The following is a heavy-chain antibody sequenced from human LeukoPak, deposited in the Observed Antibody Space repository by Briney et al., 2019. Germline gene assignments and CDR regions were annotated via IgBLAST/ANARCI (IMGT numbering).Heavy chain of an antibody. CDR3: ARRSSSWKSWFDP. CDR1: GSSIDSNS. V-gene: IGHV4-59*01. D-gene: IGHD6-13*01. Sequence: PSETLSLTCTVSGSSIDSNSWTWIRQPPGKGLEWIGYIYYSGTTNYNPSLKSRVTMSVDMSKNQFSLKLSSVTAADTAVYYCARRSSSWKSWFDPWGQGTLVTVSS. CDR2: IYYSGTT. J-gene: IGHJ5*02.